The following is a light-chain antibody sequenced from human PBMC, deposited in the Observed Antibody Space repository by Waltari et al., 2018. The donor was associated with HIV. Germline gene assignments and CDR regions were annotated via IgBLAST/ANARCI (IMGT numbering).Light chain of an antibody. J-gene: IGLJ1*01. Sequence: QSALTQPASVSGSPGQSITISCTGTSSDVGLYNYVSWYQQHQGEAPNLMCYEVTNRPSGVSYRFSGSKSGNTASLTISGLQAEDEADYYCTSYTTIFTYVFGTGTWVSVL. CDR1: SSDVGLYNY. CDR3: TSYTTIFTYV. V-gene: IGLV2-14*01. CDR2: EVT.